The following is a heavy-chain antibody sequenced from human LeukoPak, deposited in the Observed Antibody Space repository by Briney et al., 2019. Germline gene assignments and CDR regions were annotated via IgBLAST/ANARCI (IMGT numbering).Heavy chain of an antibody. Sequence: GGSLRLSCVVSGFTFSRYSMNWVCQAPGKGLEWVSFISSSSSHIYYAESMKGRFTISRDNAKNSLFLQMNSLRVEDMAVYYCARDPGGWIDYWGQGTLVTVSS. D-gene: IGHD4-23*01. CDR1: GFTFSRYS. CDR3: ARDPGGWIDY. V-gene: IGHV3-21*01. CDR2: ISSSSSHI. J-gene: IGHJ4*02.